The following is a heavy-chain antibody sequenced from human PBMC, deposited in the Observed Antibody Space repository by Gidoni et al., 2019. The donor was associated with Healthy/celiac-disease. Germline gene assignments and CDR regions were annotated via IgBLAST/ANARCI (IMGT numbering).Heavy chain of an antibody. CDR3: ARAGGGIYVDTTMAANYYYGMDV. J-gene: IGHJ6*02. CDR1: GFTFSRYG. V-gene: IGHV3-33*01. D-gene: IGHD5-18*01. Sequence: QGQLVESGGGVVQPGRSLRPSCAASGFTFSRYGMHWVRQAPGKGLEWVAVIWYDGSNTYYADSVKGRFTISRDNSKNTLYLQMNSLRAEDTAVYYCARAGGGIYVDTTMAANYYYGMDVWGQGTTVTVSS. CDR2: IWYDGSNT.